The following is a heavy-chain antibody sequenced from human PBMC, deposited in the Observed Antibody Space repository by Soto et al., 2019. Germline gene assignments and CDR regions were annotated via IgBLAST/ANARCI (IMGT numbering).Heavy chain of an antibody. J-gene: IGHJ4*02. CDR3: ARIAAAGPYYFDY. D-gene: IGHD6-13*01. CDR1: GGSISSGGYS. V-gene: IGHV4-30-2*01. CDR2: IYHSGST. Sequence: SETLSLTCAVSGGSISSGGYSWSWIRQPPGKGLEWIGYIYHSGSTYYNPSLKSRVTISVDRSKNQFSLKLSSVTAADTAVYYCARIAAAGPYYFDYWGQGTLVTVSS.